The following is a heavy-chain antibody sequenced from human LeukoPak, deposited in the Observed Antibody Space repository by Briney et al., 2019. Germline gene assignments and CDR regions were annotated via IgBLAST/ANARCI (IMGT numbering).Heavy chain of an antibody. J-gene: IGHJ4*02. V-gene: IGHV3-53*01. CDR3: ARGLYYFDASGYLYY. CDR1: EFTVSSNY. D-gene: IGHD3-22*01. CDR2: IYSGGST. Sequence: GGSLRLSCAASEFTVSSNYMSWVRQAPGKGLEWVSVIYSGGSTYYADSVKGRFTISRDNSKNTLYLQMNSLRAEDTAVYYCARGLYYFDASGYLYYWGQGTLVTVSS.